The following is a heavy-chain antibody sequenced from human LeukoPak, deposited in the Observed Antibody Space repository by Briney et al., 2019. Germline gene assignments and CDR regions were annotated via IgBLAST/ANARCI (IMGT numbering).Heavy chain of an antibody. CDR1: GFTFSSYA. Sequence: GGSLRLSCAASGFTFSSYAMSWVRQAPGKGLEWVSAISNSDGSTYYADSVNGRFTISRDNSKNMLYLEMNSLRAEDTAVYYCARGSSSSGYYYYFDYWGQGTLVTVSS. CDR2: ISNSDGST. J-gene: IGHJ4*02. D-gene: IGHD3-22*01. CDR3: ARGSSSSGYYYYFDY. V-gene: IGHV3-23*01.